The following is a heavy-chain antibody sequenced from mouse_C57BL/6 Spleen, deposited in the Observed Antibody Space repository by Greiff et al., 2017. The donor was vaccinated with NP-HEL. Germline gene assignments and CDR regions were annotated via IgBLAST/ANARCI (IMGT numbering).Heavy chain of an antibody. CDR1: GYTFTSYW. D-gene: IGHD2-5*01. CDR2: IYPGSGST. CDR3: ARKSNYPYYAMDY. J-gene: IGHJ4*01. Sequence: QVQLQQPGAELVKSGASVKMSCKASGYTFTSYWITWVKQRPGQGLEWIGDIYPGSGSTNYNEKFKSKATLTVDTSSSTAYMQLSSLTSEDSAVYYCARKSNYPYYAMDYWGQGTSVTVSS. V-gene: IGHV1-55*01.